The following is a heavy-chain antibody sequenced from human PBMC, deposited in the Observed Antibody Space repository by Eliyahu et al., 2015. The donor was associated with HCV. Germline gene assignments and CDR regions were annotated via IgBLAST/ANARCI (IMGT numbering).Heavy chain of an antibody. J-gene: IGHJ4*02. V-gene: IGHV3-33*01. CDR3: AREGDGILRYFDWLPGYFDY. Sequence: GMHWVRQAPGKGLEWVAVIWYDGSNKYYADSVKGRFTISRDNSKNTLYLQMNSLRAEDTAVYYCAREGDGILRYFDWLPGYFDYWGQGTLVTVSS. CDR2: IWYDGSNK. CDR1: G. D-gene: IGHD3-9*01.